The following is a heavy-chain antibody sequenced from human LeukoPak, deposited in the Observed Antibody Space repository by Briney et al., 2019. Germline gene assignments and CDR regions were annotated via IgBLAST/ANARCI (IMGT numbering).Heavy chain of an antibody. CDR1: GGTFSSYA. CDR3: ARGAAYSYGSFDY. J-gene: IGHJ4*02. D-gene: IGHD5-18*01. V-gene: IGHV1-69*06. Sequence: SVKVSCKASGGTFSSYAISWVRQAPGQGLEWMGGIIPIFGTANYAQKFQGRVTITADKSTSTAYMELSSLRSEDTAVYYCARGAAYSYGSFDYWGQGTLVTVSS. CDR2: IIPIFGTA.